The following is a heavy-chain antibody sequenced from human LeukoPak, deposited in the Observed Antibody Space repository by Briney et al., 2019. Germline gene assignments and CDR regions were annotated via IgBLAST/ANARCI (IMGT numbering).Heavy chain of an antibody. J-gene: IGHJ4*02. Sequence: PGGSLRLSCAASGVTFNTAWMSWVRQAPGKGLEWVGRIKSKTDGGTSDYAAPVKGRFTISRDDSKNTLYLQMNSLKTEDTAVYYCTTDGYSSSFTVYWGQGTLVTV. CDR3: TTDGYSSSFTVY. V-gene: IGHV3-15*01. CDR1: GVTFNTAW. D-gene: IGHD6-13*01. CDR2: IKSKTDGGTS.